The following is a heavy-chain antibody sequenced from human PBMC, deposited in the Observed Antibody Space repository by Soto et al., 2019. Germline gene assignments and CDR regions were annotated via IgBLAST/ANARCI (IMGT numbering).Heavy chain of an antibody. Sequence: PGGSLRLSCVASGFTFSNYGMHWVRQAPGKGLEWVAVIWNDGSNKYYADSVKGRFTISRYNSKNTLYLQMGNLRAEDTAVYYCARDHYYDSSGSQPDYWGQGTLVTVSS. D-gene: IGHD3-22*01. CDR2: IWNDGSNK. J-gene: IGHJ4*02. V-gene: IGHV3-33*01. CDR3: ARDHYYDSSGSQPDY. CDR1: GFTFSNYG.